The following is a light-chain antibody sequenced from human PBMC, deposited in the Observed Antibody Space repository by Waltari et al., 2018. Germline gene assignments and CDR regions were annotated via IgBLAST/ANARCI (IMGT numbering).Light chain of an antibody. CDR2: WAS. V-gene: IGKV4-1*01. J-gene: IGKJ2*03. CDR1: QSVLFSSNNENY. CDR3: QQYYSIPRS. Sequence: DIVMTQSPDYLAVSLGERATIHCKSSQSVLFSSNNENYLAWYQQKPGQPPKLLIYWASTRESGVPDRFSGSGSGTDFTLTISSLQAEDVAVYYCQQYYSIPRSFGQGTKLEIK.